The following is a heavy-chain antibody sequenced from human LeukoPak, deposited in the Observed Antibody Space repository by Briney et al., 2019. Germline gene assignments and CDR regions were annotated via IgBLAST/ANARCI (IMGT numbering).Heavy chain of an antibody. J-gene: IGHJ4*02. CDR3: AKVLALDGHTDY. V-gene: IGHV3-23*01. CDR2: ISGSGGST. CDR1: GFSQSRLL. Sequence: GGSLTLSCGASGFSQSRLLVQWARQAPGKGLEWVSAISGSGGSTYYADSVKGRFTISRDKSTNTLYLQMNSLRAEDTAVYYWAKVLALDGHTDYWGQGTLVTVSS. D-gene: IGHD1-1*01.